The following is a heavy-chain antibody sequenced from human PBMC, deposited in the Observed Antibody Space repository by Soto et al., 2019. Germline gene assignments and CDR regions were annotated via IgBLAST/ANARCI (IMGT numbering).Heavy chain of an antibody. Sequence: PGESLKISCKGSGYSFTSYWIGWVRQMPGKGLEWMGIIYPGDSGTRYSPSFQGQVTISADKSISTAYLQWSSLKASDTAMYYCARAVYCSSTSCYANYYYYMDVWGKGTTVTVSS. CDR2: IYPGDSGT. V-gene: IGHV5-51*01. CDR3: ARAVYCSSTSCYANYYYYMDV. D-gene: IGHD2-2*01. CDR1: GYSFTSYW. J-gene: IGHJ6*03.